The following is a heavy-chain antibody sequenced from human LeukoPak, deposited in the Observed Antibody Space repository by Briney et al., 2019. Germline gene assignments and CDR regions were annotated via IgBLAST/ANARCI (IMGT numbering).Heavy chain of an antibody. D-gene: IGHD6-19*01. CDR1: GFTYGIYW. V-gene: IGHV3-7*01. J-gene: IGHJ4*02. Sequence: GGSLRLSCAASGFTYGIYWMSWVRQAPGKGLEWVANIKEDGSEKYYVDSVKGRFTISRDNTKNSVYLQMSSLRAEDTAVYYCARAPRAVAGDYWGQGTLVTVSS. CDR2: IKEDGSEK. CDR3: ARAPRAVAGDY.